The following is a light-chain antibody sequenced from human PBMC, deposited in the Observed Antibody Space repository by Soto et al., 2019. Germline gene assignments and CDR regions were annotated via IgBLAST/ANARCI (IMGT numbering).Light chain of an antibody. V-gene: IGLV2-23*02. J-gene: IGLJ1*01. Sequence: QSALTQPASVSGSPGQSITISCTRTSSDVGSYNLVSWYQQHPGKAPKLMIYEVSKRPSGVSNRFSGSKSGNTASLTISGLQAEDYADYYCCSYAGSSTPLIFGTGTKVTVL. CDR3: CSYAGSSTPLI. CDR2: EVS. CDR1: SSDVGSYNL.